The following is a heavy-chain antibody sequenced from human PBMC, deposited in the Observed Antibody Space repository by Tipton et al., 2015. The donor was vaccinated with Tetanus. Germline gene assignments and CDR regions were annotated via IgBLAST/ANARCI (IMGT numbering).Heavy chain of an antibody. D-gene: IGHD3-10*01. CDR2: TYSSGST. Sequence: TLSLTCSVSGGSISSGDYFWSWIRQPPGKGLEWIGYTYSSGSTYYNPSLKSRVSLSQDTAKNQFSLKLNSVTAADTAVYYCARETNRLRGVMIIGNALDVWGQGILVTFSS. CDR1: GGSISSGDYF. J-gene: IGHJ3*01. V-gene: IGHV4-30-4*01. CDR3: ARETNRLRGVMIIGNALDV.